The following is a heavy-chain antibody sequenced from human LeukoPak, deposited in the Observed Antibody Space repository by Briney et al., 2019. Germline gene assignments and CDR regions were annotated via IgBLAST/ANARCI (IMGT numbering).Heavy chain of an antibody. CDR3: ARDRMVRGDLAIDP. D-gene: IGHD3-10*01. CDR2: IYHSGST. V-gene: IGHV4-30-2*01. CDR1: GGSISSGGYS. Sequence: PSETLSLTCAVSGGSISSGGYSWSWIRQPPGKGLEWIGYIYHSGSTYYNPSLKSRVTISVDRSKNQFSLKLSSVTAADTAVYYCARDRMVRGDLAIDPWGQGTLVTVSS. J-gene: IGHJ5*02.